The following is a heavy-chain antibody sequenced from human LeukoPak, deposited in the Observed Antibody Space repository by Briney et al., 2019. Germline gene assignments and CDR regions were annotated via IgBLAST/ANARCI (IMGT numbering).Heavy chain of an antibody. J-gene: IGHJ4*02. CDR2: ISSSSTI. CDR3: ARGKQLWNEFDY. D-gene: IGHD5-18*01. Sequence: GGSLRLSCGASGFTFSIYSMNWVRQAPGKGLEWVSYISSSSTIYYADSVKGRFTISRDNAKNSLYLQMNSLRDEDTAVYYCARGKQLWNEFDYWGQGTLVTVSS. V-gene: IGHV3-48*02. CDR1: GFTFSIYS.